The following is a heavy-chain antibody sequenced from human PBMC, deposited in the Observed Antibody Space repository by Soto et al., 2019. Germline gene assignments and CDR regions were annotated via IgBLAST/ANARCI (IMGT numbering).Heavy chain of an antibody. CDR1: GYTLTELS. D-gene: IGHD3-16*01. V-gene: IGHV1-24*01. CDR3: APLKVTTFGYYFDY. J-gene: IGHJ4*02. Sequence: ASVKVSCKVSGYTLTELSMHWVRQAPGKGLEWMGGFDPEDGETIYAQKFQGRVTMTEDTSTDTAYMELGSLRSEDTAVYYCAPLKVTTFGYYFDYWGQGTLVTVSS. CDR2: FDPEDGET.